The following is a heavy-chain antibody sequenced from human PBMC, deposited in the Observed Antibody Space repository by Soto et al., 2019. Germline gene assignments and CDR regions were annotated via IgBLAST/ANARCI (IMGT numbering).Heavy chain of an antibody. V-gene: IGHV1-69*01. CDR1: GGPFGNSA. Sequence: QVQLVQSGADVKKPGSSVRVSCKTSGGPFGNSAISWVRQAPAQRLEWIREIIPVFDKANYAQNFQGRLTITADDSTATVFMQLSSLRSEDTAVYFCARLRRDWGDAVDLWGQGTLVTVSS. CDR2: IIPVFDKA. D-gene: IGHD3-16*01. J-gene: IGHJ3*01. CDR3: ARLRRDWGDAVDL.